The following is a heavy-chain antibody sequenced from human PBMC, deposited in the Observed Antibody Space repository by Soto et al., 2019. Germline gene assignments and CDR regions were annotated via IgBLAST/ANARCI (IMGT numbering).Heavy chain of an antibody. D-gene: IGHD3-10*01. CDR1: GGTFSSYA. V-gene: IGHV1-69*12. CDR3: ARGKCGSGSCYYYYGMDV. CDR2: IIPIFGTA. Sequence: QVQLVQSGAEVKKPGSSVKVSCKASGGTFSSYAISWVRQAPGQGLEWMGGIIPIFGTANYAQKFQGRVTITADESTSTAYMELGSLRSEDTAVYYCARGKCGSGSCYYYYGMDVWGQGTTVTVSS. J-gene: IGHJ6*02.